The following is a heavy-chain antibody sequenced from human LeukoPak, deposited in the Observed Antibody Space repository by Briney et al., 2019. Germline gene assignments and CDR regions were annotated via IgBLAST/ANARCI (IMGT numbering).Heavy chain of an antibody. CDR1: GFTFSSYA. J-gene: IGHJ3*02. Sequence: GGSPRLSCAASGFTFSSYAMHWVRQAPGKGLEWVAVISYDGSNKYYADSVKGRFTISRDNSKNTLYLQMNSLRAEDTAVYYCAREYSGSYHSAFDIWGQGTMVTVSS. CDR3: AREYSGSYHSAFDI. CDR2: ISYDGSNK. D-gene: IGHD1-26*01. V-gene: IGHV3-30-3*01.